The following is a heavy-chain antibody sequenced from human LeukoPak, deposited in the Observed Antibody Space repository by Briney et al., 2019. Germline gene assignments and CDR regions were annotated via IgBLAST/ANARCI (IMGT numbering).Heavy chain of an antibody. CDR2: INESGST. CDR1: GGSFSGYF. CDR3: ARASNWFDP. J-gene: IGHJ5*02. Sequence: SETLSLTCAVFGGSFSGYFWSWIRQPPGKGLEWIGEINESGSTNYNPSLKSRVTISIDTSKNHFSLKLSSVTAADTAVYYCARASNWFDPWGQGTLVTVSS. V-gene: IGHV4-34*01.